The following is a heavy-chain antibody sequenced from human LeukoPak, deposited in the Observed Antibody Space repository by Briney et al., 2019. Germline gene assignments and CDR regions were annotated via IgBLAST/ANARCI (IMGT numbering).Heavy chain of an antibody. CDR1: GGSISSSSYY. J-gene: IGHJ3*02. Sequence: PSETLSLTCTVSGGSISSSSYYWGWIRQPPGKGLEWIGSIYYSGSTYYNPSLKSRVTISVDTSKNQFSLKLSSVTAADTAVYYCASSADYYDSSGYHWDAFDIWGQGTMVTVSS. D-gene: IGHD3-22*01. V-gene: IGHV4-39*07. CDR3: ASSADYYDSSGYHWDAFDI. CDR2: IYYSGST.